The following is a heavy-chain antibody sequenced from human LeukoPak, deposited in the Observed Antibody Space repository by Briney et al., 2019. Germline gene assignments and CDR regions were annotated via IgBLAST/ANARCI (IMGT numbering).Heavy chain of an antibody. D-gene: IGHD5-12*01. CDR1: TFTSXD. J-gene: IGHJ4*02. Sequence: TFTSXDIXXXGQATGQGLEWXGWMNPKSGNTGYAQNFQGRVTMTRNTTISKAYMELSSLRSEDTAVYYCARVRYSGYDSFDYWGQGTLVTVSS. CDR3: ARVRYSGYDSFDY. V-gene: IGHV1-8*01. CDR2: MNPKSGNT.